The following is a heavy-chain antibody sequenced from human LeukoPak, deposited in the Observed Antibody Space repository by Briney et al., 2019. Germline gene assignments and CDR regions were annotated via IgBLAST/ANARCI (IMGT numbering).Heavy chain of an antibody. CDR3: ARDLESLGGPDAFDI. CDR1: GGSVSSGSYY. Sequence: ASQTLSLTCTVSGGSVSSGSYYWSWIRQPPGKGLERIGYIYYSGSTNYNPSLKSRVTISVDTSKNQSSLKLSSVTAADTAVYYCARDLESLGGPDAFDIWGQGTMVTVSS. D-gene: IGHD1-26*01. V-gene: IGHV4-61*01. J-gene: IGHJ3*02. CDR2: IYYSGST.